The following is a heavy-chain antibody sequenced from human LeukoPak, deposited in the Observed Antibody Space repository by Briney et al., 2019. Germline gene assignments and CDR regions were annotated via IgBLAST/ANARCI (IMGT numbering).Heavy chain of an antibody. CDR2: ISGSGDNS. CDR3: AKDSPSAPVTSV. D-gene: IGHD4-17*01. J-gene: IGHJ4*02. V-gene: IGHV3-23*01. CDR1: GFIFSSFT. Sequence: GGSLRLSCTASGFIFSSFTMSWVRQAPGRGLEWVSTISGSGDNSYYADSVKGRFTISRDTSKNTLYLQMNSLRVEDTAIFYCAKDSPSAPVTSVWGQGTLVTVSS.